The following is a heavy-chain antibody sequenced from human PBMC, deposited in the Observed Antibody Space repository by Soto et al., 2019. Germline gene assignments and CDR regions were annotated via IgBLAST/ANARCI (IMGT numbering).Heavy chain of an antibody. J-gene: IGHJ4*02. CDR1: GYTFTSYD. CDR3: ARGFYYDSSGYYAYYFDY. CDR2: IIPIFGTA. D-gene: IGHD3-22*01. Sequence: SVQVSCKASGYTFTSYDINWGLQAPGQGLEWLGGIIPIFGTANYAQKFQGRVTITADESTSTAYMELSSLRSEDTAVYYCARGFYYDSSGYYAYYFDYWGQGTLVTVSS. V-gene: IGHV1-69*13.